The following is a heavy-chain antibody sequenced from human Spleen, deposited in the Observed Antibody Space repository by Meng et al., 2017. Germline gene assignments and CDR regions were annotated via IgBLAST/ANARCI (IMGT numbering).Heavy chain of an antibody. CDR1: GYTFTGYY. J-gene: IGHJ4*02. V-gene: IGHV1-2*02. D-gene: IGHD3-10*01. CDR3: ARVPTVRGVPTDY. CDR2: INPNSGGT. Sequence: ASVKVSCKASGYTFTGYYMHWVRQAPGQGLEWMGWINPNSGGTNYAQKFQGRVTMTRDTSISTAYMELNRLRSDDTAVYYCARVPTVRGVPTDYWGQGTLVTVSS.